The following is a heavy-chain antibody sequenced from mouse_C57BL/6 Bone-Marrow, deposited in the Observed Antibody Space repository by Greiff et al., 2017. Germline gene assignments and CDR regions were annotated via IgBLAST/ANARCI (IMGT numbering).Heavy chain of an antibody. CDR3: ARSRYYGSSFYFDY. Sequence: LVESGAELARPGASVKMSCKASGYTFTSYTMHWVKQRPGQGLEWIGYINPSSGYTKYNQKFKDKATLTADKSSSTAYMQLSSLTSEDSAVXYCARSRYYGSSFYFDYWGQGTTLTVSS. J-gene: IGHJ2*01. CDR2: INPSSGYT. D-gene: IGHD1-1*01. CDR1: GYTFTSYT. V-gene: IGHV1-4*01.